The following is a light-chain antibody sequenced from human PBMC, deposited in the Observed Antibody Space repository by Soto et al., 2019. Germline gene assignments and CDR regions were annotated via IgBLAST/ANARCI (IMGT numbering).Light chain of an antibody. CDR1: SSDVGGDNY. CDR3: SSYAGGNTFV. V-gene: IGLV2-8*01. Sequence: QSVLTQPPSASGSPGQSVTISCTGTSSDVGGDNYVSWYQQHPGKAPKLMIYEVNKRPSGVPYRFSGSKSGNTASLTVSGLQAEDEADYYCSSYAGGNTFVFGTGTKVTVL. J-gene: IGLJ1*01. CDR2: EVN.